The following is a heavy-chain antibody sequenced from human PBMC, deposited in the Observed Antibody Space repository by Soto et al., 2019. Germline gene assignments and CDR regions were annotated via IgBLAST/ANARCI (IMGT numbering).Heavy chain of an antibody. J-gene: IGHJ4*02. D-gene: IGHD3-16*02. CDR3: ARSYYDYVWGSYRSAQFAY. Sequence: ASVKVSCKASGYTFTSYYMHWVRQAPGQGLEWMGIINPSGDSTSYAQKFQGRVTMTRDTSTSTVYMELSSLRPEDTAVYYCARSYYDYVWGSYRSAQFAYWGQGTLVPVSS. CDR2: INPSGDST. V-gene: IGHV1-46*01. CDR1: GYTFTSYY.